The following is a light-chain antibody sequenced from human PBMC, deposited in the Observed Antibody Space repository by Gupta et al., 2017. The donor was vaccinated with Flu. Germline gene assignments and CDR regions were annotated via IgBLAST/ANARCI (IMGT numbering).Light chain of an antibody. V-gene: IGLV1-40*01. CDR3: QSYDISLSGSV. J-gene: IGLJ3*02. CDR1: SSNLGAGYD. CDR2: GNN. Sequence: QSGLTQPPSVSGAPGQRLTLSCPGRSSNLGAGYDVHWSQQFPGKAPKLLLYGNNHRPSGVPDRFSSSKSGTSASLAITGLQADDEADYFCQSYDISLSGSVFGGGTKLTVL.